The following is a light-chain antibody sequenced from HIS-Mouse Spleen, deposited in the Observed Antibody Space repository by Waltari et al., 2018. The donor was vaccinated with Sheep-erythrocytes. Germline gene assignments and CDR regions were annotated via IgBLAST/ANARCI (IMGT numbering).Light chain of an antibody. Sequence: QSVLTQPRSVSGSPGQSVTISCTGTSSDVGGYNYVSWYQQHPGKAPKLMIYDVSKLPSGVPDRLSGSKAGNTASLTISGLQAEDEADYYCQAWDSSTAVFGGGTKLTVL. CDR1: SSDVGGYNY. V-gene: IGLV2-11*01. CDR3: QAWDSSTAV. CDR2: DVS. J-gene: IGLJ2*01.